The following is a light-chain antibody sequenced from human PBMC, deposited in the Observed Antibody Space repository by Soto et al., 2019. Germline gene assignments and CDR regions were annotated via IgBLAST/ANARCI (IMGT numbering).Light chain of an antibody. CDR3: QQYDKWPPGWT. Sequence: EIVMMQSPATLSVSPGERATLSCRASQSVSTNLAWFQQKPGQAPRLLIYDASSRATGSPARFSGSGSGTEFTLTISSLQSEDFAVYYCQQYDKWPPGWTFGQGTKV. CDR1: QSVSTN. CDR2: DAS. V-gene: IGKV3-15*01. J-gene: IGKJ1*01.